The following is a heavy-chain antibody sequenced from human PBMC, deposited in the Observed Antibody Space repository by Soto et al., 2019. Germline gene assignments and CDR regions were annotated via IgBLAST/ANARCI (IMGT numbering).Heavy chain of an antibody. J-gene: IGHJ4*02. CDR2: IYHSGNT. D-gene: IGHD2-15*01. V-gene: IGHV4-4*02. CDR1: GVSITSANR. CDR3: ARVMGVASGGPLDF. Sequence: SETLSLTCAVSGVSITSANRWSWLRRSPGRGLEWIGEIYHSGNTNYNPSLGTPVTISIDKSKNHFSLQLTSVTAADTAMYYCARVMGVASGGPLDFWGQGTLVTVSS.